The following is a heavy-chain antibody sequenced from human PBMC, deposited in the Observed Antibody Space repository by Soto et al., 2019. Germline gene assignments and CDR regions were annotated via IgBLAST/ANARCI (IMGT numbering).Heavy chain of an antibody. V-gene: IGHV3-30*03. CDR2: ISYDGSNK. CDR3: ATSGGTTIRRLLGYGMDV. D-gene: IGHD4-4*01. Sequence: GGSLRLSCATSGFTFSSYGMHWVRQAPGKGLEWVAVISYDGSNKYYADSVKGRFTISRDNSKNTLYLQMNGLRAEDTAVYFCATSGGTTIRRLLGYGMDVWGQGTTVTVSS. J-gene: IGHJ6*02. CDR1: GFTFSSYG.